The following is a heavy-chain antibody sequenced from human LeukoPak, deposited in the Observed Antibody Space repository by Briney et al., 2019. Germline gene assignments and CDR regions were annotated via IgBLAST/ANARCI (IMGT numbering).Heavy chain of an antibody. Sequence: GASVKVSCKAFGYSFTRYAMHWVRQAPGQRPEWMGWINAGNGNTKYSQKFQGRVTITRDTSASTVYMELSSLRSEDTAVYYRARGEIVITFGSSRPGDAFNIWGQGTMVTVSS. CDR3: ARGEIVITFGSSRPGDAFNI. V-gene: IGHV1-3*01. CDR1: GYSFTRYA. CDR2: INAGNGNT. J-gene: IGHJ3*02. D-gene: IGHD3-16*01.